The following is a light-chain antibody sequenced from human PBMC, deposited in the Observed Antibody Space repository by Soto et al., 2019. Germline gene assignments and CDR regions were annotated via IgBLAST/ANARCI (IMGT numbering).Light chain of an antibody. CDR2: HAS. J-gene: IGKJ1*01. V-gene: IGKV1-5*01. Sequence: DIQMTQSPSTLPASVGDRVTITCRASQSISHWLAWYQQKPGTAPKVLIYHASNLQSGAPSRFSGSGSGTEFTLTISSLQPDDFATYYCQQYNSYSFGQGTKVEIK. CDR3: QQYNSYS. CDR1: QSISHW.